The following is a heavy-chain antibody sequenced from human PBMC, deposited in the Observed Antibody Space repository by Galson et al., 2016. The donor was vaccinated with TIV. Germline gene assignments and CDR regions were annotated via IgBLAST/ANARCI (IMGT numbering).Heavy chain of an antibody. CDR2: ILPIFGTT. J-gene: IGHJ4*02. CDR3: ARSPHSAYGTFSDY. V-gene: IGHV1-69*13. CDR1: GGIFRNFA. Sequence: SVKVSCKASGGIFRNFAITWVRQAPGQGLEWMGVILPIFGTTNYARKFQGRVTITADEPAMTAYMELSSLGSEDTAVNYCARSPHSAYGTFSDYWGQGTLVTVSS. D-gene: IGHD5-12*01.